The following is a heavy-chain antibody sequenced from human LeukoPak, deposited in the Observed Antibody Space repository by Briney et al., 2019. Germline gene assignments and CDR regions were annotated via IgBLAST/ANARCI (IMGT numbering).Heavy chain of an antibody. D-gene: IGHD6-13*01. CDR1: GYTFTSYG. CDR3: ARASSSTRYYYYGMDV. J-gene: IGHJ6*04. CDR2: ISAYNGNT. Sequence: GASVKVSCKASGYTFTSYGISWVRQAPGQGLEWMGWISAYNGNTNYAQKLQGRVTMTTDTSTSTAYMELRSLRSDDTAVYYCARASSSTRYYYYGMDVWGKGTTVTVSS. V-gene: IGHV1-18*04.